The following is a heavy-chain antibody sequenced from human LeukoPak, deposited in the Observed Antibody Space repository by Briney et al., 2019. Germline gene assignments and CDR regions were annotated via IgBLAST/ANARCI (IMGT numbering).Heavy chain of an antibody. D-gene: IGHD1-1*01. CDR1: GGTFSSYA. CDR2: IIPIFGTA. J-gene: IGHJ4*02. CDR3: ARSGPRDNWNDDY. Sequence: SVKVSCKASGGTFSSYAISWVRQAPGQGLEWMGGIIPIFGTANYAQKFQGRVTITADESTSTAYMELSSLRSEDTAVYYCARSGPRDNWNDDYWGQGTLVTVSS. V-gene: IGHV1-69*13.